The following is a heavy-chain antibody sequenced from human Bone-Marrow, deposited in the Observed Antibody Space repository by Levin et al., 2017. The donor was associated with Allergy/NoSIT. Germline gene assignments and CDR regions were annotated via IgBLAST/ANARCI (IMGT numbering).Heavy chain of an antibody. CDR2: ISSSSSYI. J-gene: IGHJ4*02. D-gene: IGHD3-22*01. CDR3: AREWYYYDSNGYYQKGPFDY. Sequence: GESLKISCAASGFTFSSYSMKWVRQAPGKGLEWVSSISSSSSYIYYADSVKGRFTISRDNAKNSLYLQMNSLRDEDTAVYYCAREWYYYDSNGYYQKGPFDYWGQGTLVTVSS. CDR1: GFTFSSYS. V-gene: IGHV3-21*01.